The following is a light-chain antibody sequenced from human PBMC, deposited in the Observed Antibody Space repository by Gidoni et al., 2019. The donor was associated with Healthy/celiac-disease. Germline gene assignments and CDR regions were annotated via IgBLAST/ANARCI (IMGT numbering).Light chain of an antibody. CDR1: QSLLHSNGYNY. V-gene: IGKV2-28*01. J-gene: IGKJ1*01. CDR2: LGS. Sequence: DIVMTQSPLPLRVTPGEPASISCRSSQSLLHSNGYNYLDWYLQKPGQSPQLLIYLGSTRDSGVPDRFSGSGSGTDFTLKISRVEAEDVGVYYCMQALQTPRTFGQGTKVEIK. CDR3: MQALQTPRT.